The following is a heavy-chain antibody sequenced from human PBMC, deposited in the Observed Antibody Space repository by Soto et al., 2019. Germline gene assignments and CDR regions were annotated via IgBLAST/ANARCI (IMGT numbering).Heavy chain of an antibody. V-gene: IGHV3-23*01. Sequence: GGSLRLSCAASGFTFSSYAMSWVRQAPGKGLEWVSAISGSGGSTYYADSVKGRFTISRDNSKNTLYLQMNSLRAEDTAVYYCAKDTDGVEGYCSGGSCYASYYYYYMDVWGKGTTVTVSS. CDR2: ISGSGGST. J-gene: IGHJ6*03. CDR3: AKDTDGVEGYCSGGSCYASYYYYYMDV. D-gene: IGHD2-15*01. CDR1: GFTFSSYA.